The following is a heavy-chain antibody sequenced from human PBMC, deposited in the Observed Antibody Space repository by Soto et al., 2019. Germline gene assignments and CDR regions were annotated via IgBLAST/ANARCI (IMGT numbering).Heavy chain of an antibody. V-gene: IGHV3-48*02. CDR1: GFTLSRYS. Sequence: GSLRLSGAAAGFTLSRYSMNWVRQAPGKGLEWVSYISSSSSTIYYADSVKGRFTISRDNAKNSLYLQMNRLRDEDTAVYYCERDSSGSNYYYVMDCWGQGTTVIVPS. CDR3: ERDSSGSNYYYVMDC. D-gene: IGHD3-22*01. CDR2: ISSSSSTI. J-gene: IGHJ6*02.